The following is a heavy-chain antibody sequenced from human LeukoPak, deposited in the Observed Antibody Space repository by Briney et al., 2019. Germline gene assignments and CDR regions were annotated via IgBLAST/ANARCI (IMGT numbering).Heavy chain of an antibody. CDR1: GFPFDYYT. D-gene: IGHD6-13*01. CDR2: ITWNSGNL. V-gene: IGHV3-9*01. J-gene: IGHJ4*02. Sequence: GGSLRLSCAASGFPFDYYTMHWVRQFPGKGLEWVSSITWNSGNLAYVDSVKGRFTISRDNAKNSLYLQMNSLRAEDTAVYYCAKGSVPIISSSYFDYWGQGTLVTVSS. CDR3: AKGSVPIISSSYFDY.